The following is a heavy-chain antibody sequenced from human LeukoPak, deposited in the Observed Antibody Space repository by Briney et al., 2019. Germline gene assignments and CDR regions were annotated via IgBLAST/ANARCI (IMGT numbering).Heavy chain of an antibody. CDR3: AREIGSAAQGR. V-gene: IGHV3-7*05. Sequence: GGSLRLSCATSGFTFDSYWMSWVRQAPGKGLEWVANIKEDGSEKYYVDSVKGRFTISRDNAKNSVYLQMNSLRAEDTAVYYCAREIGSAAQGRWGQGTLVTVSS. J-gene: IGHJ4*02. D-gene: IGHD6-13*01. CDR2: IKEDGSEK. CDR1: GFTFDSYW.